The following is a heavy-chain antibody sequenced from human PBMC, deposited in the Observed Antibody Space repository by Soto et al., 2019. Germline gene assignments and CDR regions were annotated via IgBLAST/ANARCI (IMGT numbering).Heavy chain of an antibody. CDR3: ARDPIFGVVIYGMDV. Sequence: GGSLRLSCAASGFTFSSYEMNWVRQAPGKGLEWVSYISSSGSTIYYADSVKGRSTISRDNAKNSLYLQMNSLRAEDTAVYYCARDPIFGVVIYGMDVWGQGTTVTVSS. D-gene: IGHD3-3*01. CDR2: ISSSGSTI. J-gene: IGHJ6*02. CDR1: GFTFSSYE. V-gene: IGHV3-48*03.